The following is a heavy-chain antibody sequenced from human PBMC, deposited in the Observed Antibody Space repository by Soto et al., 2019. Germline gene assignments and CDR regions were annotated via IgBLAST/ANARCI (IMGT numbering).Heavy chain of an antibody. Sequence: SCAASGFSLNSYAMHWVRQAPGKGLEWVAVISYDGSNKFYGDSVKGRFTISRDNSKNTVYLQMDSLRTEDTAVYYCESDCSSHTCYRQGGMDVWGQGTTVTVSS. CDR3: ESDCSSHTCYRQGGMDV. V-gene: IGHV3-30-3*01. D-gene: IGHD2-2*02. CDR1: GFSLNSYA. CDR2: ISYDGSNK. J-gene: IGHJ6*02.